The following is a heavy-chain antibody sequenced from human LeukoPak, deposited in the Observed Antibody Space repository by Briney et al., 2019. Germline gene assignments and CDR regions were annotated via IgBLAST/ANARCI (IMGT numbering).Heavy chain of an antibody. Sequence: ASVKVSCKASGYTFASYGISWVRQAPGQGLEWMGWISAYNGNTNYAQKLQGRVTMTTDTSTSTAYMELRSLRSDDTAVYYCARALVGATTHPFDYWGQGTLVTVSS. CDR1: GYTFASYG. CDR2: ISAYNGNT. CDR3: ARALVGATTHPFDY. D-gene: IGHD1-26*01. V-gene: IGHV1-18*01. J-gene: IGHJ4*02.